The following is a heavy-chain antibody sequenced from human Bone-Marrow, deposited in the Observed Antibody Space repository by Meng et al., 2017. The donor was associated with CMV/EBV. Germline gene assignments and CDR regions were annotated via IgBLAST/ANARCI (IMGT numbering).Heavy chain of an antibody. J-gene: IGHJ4*02. D-gene: IGHD1-7*01. Sequence: GESLKISCAASGFTVSSNYMSWVRQAPGKGPEWVANIKQDGSEIHYVDSVEGRFTISRDNAQNSLYLQMNSLRAEDTAVYYCARDIRWNYGPGYWGQGTLVTVSS. CDR2: IKQDGSEI. CDR3: ARDIRWNYGPGY. V-gene: IGHV3-7*01. CDR1: GFTVSSNY.